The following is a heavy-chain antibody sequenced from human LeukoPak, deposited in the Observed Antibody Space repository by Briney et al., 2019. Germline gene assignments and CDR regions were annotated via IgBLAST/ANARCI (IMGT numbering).Heavy chain of an antibody. CDR1: GGSISSSNW. Sequence: SGTLSLTCAVSGGSISSSNWWSWVRQPPGKGLGWSGEIYHSGSTNYNPSLKSRVTISVDKSKNQFSLKLSSVTAADTAVYYCARFSRIAAGQPDYWGQGTLVTVSS. D-gene: IGHD6-13*01. CDR2: IYHSGST. J-gene: IGHJ4*02. CDR3: ARFSRIAAGQPDY. V-gene: IGHV4-4*02.